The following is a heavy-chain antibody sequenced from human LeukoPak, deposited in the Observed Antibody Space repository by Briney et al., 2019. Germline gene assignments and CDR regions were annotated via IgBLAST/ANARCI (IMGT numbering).Heavy chain of an antibody. CDR1: GYTFTSYG. J-gene: IGHJ3*02. V-gene: IGHV1-18*01. Sequence: ASVKVSCKASGYTFTSYGISWVRQAPGQGLEWMGWISAYNGNTNYAQKLQGRVTMTRDTSTSTVYMELSSLRSEDTAVYYCARQARWDGYNLATDTDAFDIWGQGTMVTVSS. D-gene: IGHD5-24*01. CDR2: ISAYNGNT. CDR3: ARQARWDGYNLATDTDAFDI.